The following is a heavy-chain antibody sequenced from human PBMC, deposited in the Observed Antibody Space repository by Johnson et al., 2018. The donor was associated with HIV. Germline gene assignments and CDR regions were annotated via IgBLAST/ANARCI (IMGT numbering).Heavy chain of an antibody. J-gene: IGHJ3*02. CDR2: IRYDGSNK. D-gene: IGHD1-14*01. Sequence: QVQLVESGGGVVQPGVSLRLSCAASGFTFSSYGMHWVRQAPGKGLEWVAFIRYDGSNKYYADSVKGRFTISRDNSKNTLYLQMNSLRAEDTAVYYCATRDPTHRPGVFDIWGQGTMVTISS. V-gene: IGHV3-30*02. CDR3: ATRDPTHRPGVFDI. CDR1: GFTFSSYG.